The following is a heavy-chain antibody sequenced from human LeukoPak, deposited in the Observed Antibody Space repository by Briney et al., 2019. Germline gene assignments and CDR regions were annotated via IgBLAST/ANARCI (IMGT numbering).Heavy chain of an antibody. CDR3: ATESFYDSRGYSNDY. D-gene: IGHD3-22*01. CDR2: ISSSSSYI. Sequence: PGGSLRLSCAASGFTFCCYSMNWVRQAPGKGLEWVSSISSSSSYIYYADSVKGRFTISRDNAKNSLYLQMNSLRAEDTAVYYCATESFYDSRGYSNDYWGQGTLVTVSS. CDR1: GFTFCCYS. J-gene: IGHJ4*02. V-gene: IGHV3-21*01.